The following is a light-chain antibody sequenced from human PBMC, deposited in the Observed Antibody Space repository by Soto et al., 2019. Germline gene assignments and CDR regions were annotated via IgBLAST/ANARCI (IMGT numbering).Light chain of an antibody. V-gene: IGKV1-5*03. CDR3: QQYESFPRT. Sequence: DIQMTQSPSTLSASVGDRVTITCRASQSINNWLAWYQQKPGKAPKLFIFKASTLESGVRSRFSGSGSGTEFTLSISSLQPDDFATYFCQQYESFPRTFGQGTKVEIK. CDR2: KAS. CDR1: QSINNW. J-gene: IGKJ1*01.